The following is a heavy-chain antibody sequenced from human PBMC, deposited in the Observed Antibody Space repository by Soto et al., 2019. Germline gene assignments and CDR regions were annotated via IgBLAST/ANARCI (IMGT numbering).Heavy chain of an antibody. V-gene: IGHV3-53*01. CDR3: ARGGGYSYEYGMDV. CDR2: IYSGGST. D-gene: IGHD5-18*01. J-gene: IGHJ6*02. CDR1: GFTVSSNY. Sequence: EVQLVESGGGLIQPGGSLRLSCAASGFTVSSNYMSWVRQAPGKGLEWVSVIYSGGSTYYADSVKGRFTISRDTSKNTLYLQMNSLRAEDTAVYYWARGGGYSYEYGMDVWGQGTTVTVPS.